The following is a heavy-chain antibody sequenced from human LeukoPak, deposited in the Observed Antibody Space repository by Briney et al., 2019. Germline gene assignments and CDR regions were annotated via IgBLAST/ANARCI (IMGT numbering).Heavy chain of an antibody. V-gene: IGHV4-39*01. J-gene: IGHJ4*02. CDR1: GGSVSSSSHY. CDR2: IYYSGST. Sequence: SETLSLTCTVSGGSVSSSSHYWGWIRQPPGKGLEWIGSIYYSGSTYYNPSLKSRVTLSVDTSKNQLSLKVSSVTVADTAVYFCARFVRSFSTVTVPDYWGQGTLVTVSS. D-gene: IGHD4-17*01. CDR3: ARFVRSFSTVTVPDY.